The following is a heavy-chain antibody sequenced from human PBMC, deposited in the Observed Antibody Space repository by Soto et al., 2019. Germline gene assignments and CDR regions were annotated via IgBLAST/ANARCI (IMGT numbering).Heavy chain of an antibody. D-gene: IGHD3-10*01. J-gene: IGHJ4*02. CDR1: GYTFTSYG. CDR2: ISPYNGDT. CDR3: ARVMWFGDLGSYFDY. V-gene: IGHV1-18*01. Sequence: QVQLAQSGAEVKKPGASVKVSCKASGYTFTSYGISWVRQAPGQGLEWMGGISPYNGDTKYAQKVQGRVTMTTDTSASIANMELRSLTSDDTAVYYCARVMWFGDLGSYFDYWGQGTLVTVSS.